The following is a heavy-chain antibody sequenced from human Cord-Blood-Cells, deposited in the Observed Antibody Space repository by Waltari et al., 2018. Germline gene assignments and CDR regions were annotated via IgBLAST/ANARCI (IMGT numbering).Heavy chain of an antibody. V-gene: IGHV3-73*02. CDR2: IRSKANSCAT. CDR1: GFTFSGSA. CDR3: TRLEYSSSY. J-gene: IGHJ4*02. D-gene: IGHD6-6*01. Sequence: EVQLVESGGGLVQPGGSLKLSCAASGFTFSGSAMHWVRQASGKGLEWVGRIRSKANSCATAYAASVKGRFTISRDDSKNTAYLQMNSLKTEDTAVYYCTRLEYSSSYWGQGTLVTVSS.